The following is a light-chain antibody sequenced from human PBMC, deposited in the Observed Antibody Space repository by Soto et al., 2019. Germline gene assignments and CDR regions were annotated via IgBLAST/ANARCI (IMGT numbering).Light chain of an antibody. CDR2: GNS. Sequence: QSVLTQAPSVSGAPGQRVTISCTGRSSNIGAGYDVHWYQQLPETAPKLLIYGNSKRPSGVPDRFSGSKSGTSASLAITGLQAEDEAAYYCQSYDSSLRGYVFGTGTKLTVL. CDR3: QSYDSSLRGYV. V-gene: IGLV1-40*01. CDR1: SSNIGAGYD. J-gene: IGLJ1*01.